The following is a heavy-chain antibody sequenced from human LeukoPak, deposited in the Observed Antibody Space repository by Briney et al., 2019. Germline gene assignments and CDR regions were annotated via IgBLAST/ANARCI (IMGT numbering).Heavy chain of an antibody. J-gene: IGHJ3*02. CDR2: IYSSGST. V-gene: IGHV4-34*01. CDR3: ARHGPGIADGFDI. D-gene: IGHD3-10*01. Sequence: PSETLSLTCAVYGGSFSGYYWSWIRQPPGKGLEWIGSIYSSGSTYYNPSLKSRVTISVDTSKNQFSLKLRSVTAADTAVYYCARHGPGIADGFDIWGQGTMVTVSS. CDR1: GGSFSGYY.